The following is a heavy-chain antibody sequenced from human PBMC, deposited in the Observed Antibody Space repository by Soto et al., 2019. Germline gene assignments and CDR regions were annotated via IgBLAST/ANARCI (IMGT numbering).Heavy chain of an antibody. V-gene: IGHV4-34*01. Sequence: QVQLQQWGAGLLKPSETLSLTCAVYGGSFSGYYWNWIRQPPGKGLGGFGEINHSGSTNYNPSLKSRVTLSVDTSKNQFSLKLSSVTAADTAVYYCARGWGRIFDYWGQGTLVTVSS. CDR2: INHSGST. CDR1: GGSFSGYY. J-gene: IGHJ4*02. D-gene: IGHD7-27*01. CDR3: ARGWGRIFDY.